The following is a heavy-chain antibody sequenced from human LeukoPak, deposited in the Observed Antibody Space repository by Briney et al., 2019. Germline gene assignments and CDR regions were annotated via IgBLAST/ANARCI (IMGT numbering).Heavy chain of an antibody. CDR2: IKQDGSEK. CDR1: GFTFSSYW. J-gene: IGHJ3*02. CDR3: AREVRGVIIYAFDI. D-gene: IGHD3-10*01. V-gene: IGHV3-7*01. Sequence: PGGSLRLSCAASGFTFSSYWMSWVRQAPGKGLEWVVNIKQDGSEKYYVDSVKGRFTISRDNAKNSLYLQMNSLRAEDTAVYYCAREVRGVIIYAFDIWGQGTMVTVSS.